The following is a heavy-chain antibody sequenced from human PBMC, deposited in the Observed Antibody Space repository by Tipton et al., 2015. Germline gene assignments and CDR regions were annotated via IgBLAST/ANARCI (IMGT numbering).Heavy chain of an antibody. CDR1: GFTFSDHD. J-gene: IGHJ4*02. D-gene: IGHD3-22*01. Sequence: GSLRLSCAASGFTFSDHDMNWIRRAPGKGLEWASYISRSGGTTYYADSVKGRFTVSRDNAKKSLYLQMNSLRAEDTAVYYCARDYSDRSGYFDYWGQGTLVTVSS. CDR3: ARDYSDRSGYFDY. CDR2: ISRSGGTT. V-gene: IGHV3-11*01.